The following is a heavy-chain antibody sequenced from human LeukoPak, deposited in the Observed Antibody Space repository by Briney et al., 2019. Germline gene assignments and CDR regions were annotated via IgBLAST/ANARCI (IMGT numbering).Heavy chain of an antibody. CDR2: ISWNSGSI. J-gene: IGHJ4*02. D-gene: IGHD1-26*01. Sequence: GRSLRLSCAASGFTFDDYAMHWVRQAPGKGLEWVSGISWNSGSIGYADSVKGRFTISRDNAKNSLYLQMNSLRAEDTALYYCAKDNSGSYILDYWGQGTPVTVSS. V-gene: IGHV3-9*01. CDR3: AKDNSGSYILDY. CDR1: GFTFDDYA.